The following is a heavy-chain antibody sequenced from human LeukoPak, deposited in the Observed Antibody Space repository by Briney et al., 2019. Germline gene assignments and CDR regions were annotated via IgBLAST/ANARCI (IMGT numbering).Heavy chain of an antibody. D-gene: IGHD1-1*01. Sequence: SETLSLTCDVSGGSISSNSYYWGWIRQPPGKGLEWIGSIYYSGSTYYNPSLKSRVTISVDTSKNQFSLKLSSVTAANTAVYYCARGGPVQLERPVDYYFDYWGQGTLVTVSS. J-gene: IGHJ4*02. V-gene: IGHV4-39*07. CDR1: GGSISSNSYY. CDR3: ARGGPVQLERPVDYYFDY. CDR2: IYYSGST.